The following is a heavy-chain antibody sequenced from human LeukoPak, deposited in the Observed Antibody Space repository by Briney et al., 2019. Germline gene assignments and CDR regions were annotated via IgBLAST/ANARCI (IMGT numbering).Heavy chain of an antibody. Sequence: PGGSLRLSCAASGFTFSSYAMHWVRQAPGKGLEWVAVISYDGSNKYYADSAKGRFTISRDNSKNTLYLQMNSLRAEDTAVYYCARDRYSSSSPALIDYWGQGTLVTVSS. V-gene: IGHV3-30-3*01. J-gene: IGHJ4*02. CDR2: ISYDGSNK. CDR3: ARDRYSSSSPALIDY. D-gene: IGHD6-13*01. CDR1: GFTFSSYA.